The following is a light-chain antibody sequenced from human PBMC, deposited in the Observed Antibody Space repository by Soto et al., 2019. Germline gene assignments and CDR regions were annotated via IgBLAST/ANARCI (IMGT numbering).Light chain of an antibody. J-gene: IGLJ1*01. Sequence: QSVLTHPPSASGSPGQSVAISCTGTSRDVGASDYVSWYQQHSGKAPKLLLYEVNKRPSGVPDRFSGSKSGNTASLTVSALQAYDEADYYCLSHSGSSNVLGTGTKLTVL. V-gene: IGLV2-8*01. CDR2: EVN. CDR3: LSHSGSSNV. CDR1: SRDVGASDY.